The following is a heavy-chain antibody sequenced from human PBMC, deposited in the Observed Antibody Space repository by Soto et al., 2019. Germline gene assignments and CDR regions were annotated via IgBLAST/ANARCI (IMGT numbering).Heavy chain of an antibody. CDR1: GFIFSTSA. V-gene: IGHV3-30-3*01. J-gene: IGHJ4*02. D-gene: IGHD2-8*01. CDR2: ISYDGVNK. CDR3: VSPAMARYFAY. Sequence: QVQLVESGGGAVHPGRSLRLSCAASGFIFSTSAMHWVRQAPGKGLEWLALISYDGVNKFYADSVKGRFSISRDNHRNTLSLQMNSLRPEDTAVYYCVSPAMARYFAYWGQGTVVTVSS.